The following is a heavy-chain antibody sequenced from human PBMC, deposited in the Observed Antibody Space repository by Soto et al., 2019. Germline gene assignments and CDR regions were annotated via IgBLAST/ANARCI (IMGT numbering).Heavy chain of an antibody. J-gene: IGHJ5*02. Sequence: NLSLTCTVSGGSISSSSYYWGWIRQPPGKGLEWIGSIYYSGSTYYNPSLKSRVTISVDTSKNQFSLKLSSVTAADTAVYYCARQRIVVVPAAMVNWFDPWGQGTLVTVS. D-gene: IGHD2-2*01. CDR3: ARQRIVVVPAAMVNWFDP. V-gene: IGHV4-39*01. CDR1: GGSISSSSYY. CDR2: IYYSGST.